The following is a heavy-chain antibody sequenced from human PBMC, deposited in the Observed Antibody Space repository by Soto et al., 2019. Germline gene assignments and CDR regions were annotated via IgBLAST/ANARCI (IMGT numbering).Heavy chain of an antibody. D-gene: IGHD6-6*01. Sequence: ASVKVSCKASGYTYSNYAIHWVRQAPGQRLEWMGWINAGNGNTKYSQKFQGRVTITRDTSASTAYMELSSLRSEDTAVYYCARDNSSSSEVYFDYWGQGTLVTVSS. CDR1: GYTYSNYA. CDR2: INAGNGNT. CDR3: ARDNSSSSEVYFDY. V-gene: IGHV1-3*01. J-gene: IGHJ4*02.